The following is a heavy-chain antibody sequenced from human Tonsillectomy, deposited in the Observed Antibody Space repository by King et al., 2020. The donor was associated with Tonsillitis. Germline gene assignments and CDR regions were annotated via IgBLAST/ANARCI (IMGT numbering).Heavy chain of an antibody. D-gene: IGHD3-22*01. CDR3: ARRPEFDSSGYSPGLFDY. J-gene: IGHJ4*02. CDR2: IYYSGST. V-gene: IGHV4-31*03. Sequence: QLQESGPGLVKASQTLSLTCTVSGGCISSGGSYWSWIRQHPGKGLEWIGYIYYSGSTHYNPSLKSRVAISVDTSKNQFSLKMSSVTDADTAVYYCARRPEFDSSGYSPGLFDYWGQGILVTVSS. CDR1: GGCISSGGSY.